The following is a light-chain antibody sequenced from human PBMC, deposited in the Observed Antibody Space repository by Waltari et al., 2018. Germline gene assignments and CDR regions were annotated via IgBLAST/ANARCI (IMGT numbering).Light chain of an antibody. Sequence: QSVLTQPPSASGAPGQRVTISSSGSSSNIGSNPLNWYQQLPGTAPKLLIYSNNQRPSGVPDRFSGSKSGTSASLAISGVQSEDEADYYCASWDDRLNGWVFGGGTKLTVL. CDR1: SSNIGSNP. CDR2: SNN. V-gene: IGLV1-44*01. CDR3: ASWDDRLNGWV. J-gene: IGLJ3*02.